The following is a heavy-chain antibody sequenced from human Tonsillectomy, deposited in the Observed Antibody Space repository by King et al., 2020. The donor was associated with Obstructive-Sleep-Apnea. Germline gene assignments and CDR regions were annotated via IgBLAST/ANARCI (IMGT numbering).Heavy chain of an antibody. D-gene: IGHD2-21*01. CDR1: GGSISSGGYS. CDR3: AREVVPTPELDY. J-gene: IGHJ4*02. V-gene: IGHV4-30-2*01. Sequence: LQLQESGSGLVKPSQTLSLTFAVSGGSISSGGYSWSWIRQPPGKGLEWIGYIYHSGSTYYNPSLKSRVTISVDRSKNQFSLKLSSVTAADTAVYYCAREVVPTPELDYWGQGTLVTVSS. CDR2: IYHSGST.